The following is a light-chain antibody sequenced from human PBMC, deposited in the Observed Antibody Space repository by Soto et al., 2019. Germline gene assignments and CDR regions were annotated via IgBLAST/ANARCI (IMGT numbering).Light chain of an antibody. J-gene: IGKJ2*01. CDR2: DAS. V-gene: IGKV1-33*01. Sequence: DMQMTQSPSSLSASVGDSVTSTCQASQDISNYLNWYQQKPGKAPKLLIYDASNLETGVPSRFSGSGSGTDFTFTISSLQPEDIATYYCQQYDNLPPGTFGQGTKLEIK. CDR3: QQYDNLPPGT. CDR1: QDISNY.